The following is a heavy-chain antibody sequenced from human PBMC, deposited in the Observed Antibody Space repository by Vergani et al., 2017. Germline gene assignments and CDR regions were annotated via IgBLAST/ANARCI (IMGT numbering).Heavy chain of an antibody. CDR2: ISYDGSNK. Sequence: QVQLVESGGGVVQPGRSLRLSCAASGFTFSSYGMHWVRQAPGKGLEWVAVISYDGSNKYYADSVNGRFTISRDNSKNTLYLQMNSLRAEDTAVYYCAKVSSDFWSGQGAFDIWGQGTMVTVSS. CDR3: AKVSSDFWSGQGAFDI. CDR1: GFTFSSYG. V-gene: IGHV3-30*18. J-gene: IGHJ3*02. D-gene: IGHD3-3*01.